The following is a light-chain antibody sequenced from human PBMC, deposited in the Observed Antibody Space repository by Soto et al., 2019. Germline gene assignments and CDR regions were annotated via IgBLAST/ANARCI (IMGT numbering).Light chain of an antibody. V-gene: IGKV3-20*01. CDR2: GAS. CDR3: QQYGMSPPYT. CDR1: QSVITSF. Sequence: EIVMTQSPGTLSLSPGERATLSCRASQSVITSFLAWFQQKPGQAPRLLIYGASSRATGIPDRLSGSGSGTDFALTISRLEPEDSAVYYCQQYGMSPPYTFGQGTKLEIK. J-gene: IGKJ2*01.